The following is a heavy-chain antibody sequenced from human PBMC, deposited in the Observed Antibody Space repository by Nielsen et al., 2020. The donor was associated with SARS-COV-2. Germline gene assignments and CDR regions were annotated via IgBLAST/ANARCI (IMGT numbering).Heavy chain of an antibody. CDR1: GFTFSDYY. J-gene: IGHJ1*01. V-gene: IGHV3-11*03. CDR3: AKSGYCNGGICYSTEYFQD. D-gene: IGHD2-15*01. Sequence: GGSLRLSCAASGFTFSDYYMSWIRQAPGKGLEWVSYISSSGRYTNHADSLKGRFTISRDNAKNSLYLQMNSLRADDTAIYYCAKSGYCNGGICYSTEYFQDWGQGTLVTVSS. CDR2: ISSSGRYT.